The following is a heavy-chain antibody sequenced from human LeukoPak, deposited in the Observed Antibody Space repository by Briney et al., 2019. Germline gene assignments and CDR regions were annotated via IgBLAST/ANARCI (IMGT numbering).Heavy chain of an antibody. CDR2: ISSSGSTI. J-gene: IGHJ3*02. Sequence: PGGSLRLSCAASGFTFSSYEMNWVRQAPGKGLEWVSYISSSGSTIYYADSVKGRFTISRDNAKNSLYLQMNSLRAEDTAVYYCARGILTGQHDVFDIWGQGTMVTVSS. CDR1: GFTFSSYE. D-gene: IGHD3-9*01. V-gene: IGHV3-48*03. CDR3: ARGILTGQHDVFDI.